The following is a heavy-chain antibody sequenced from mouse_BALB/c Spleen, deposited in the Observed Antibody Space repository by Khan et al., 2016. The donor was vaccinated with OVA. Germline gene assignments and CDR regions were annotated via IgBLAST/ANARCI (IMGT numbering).Heavy chain of an antibody. V-gene: IGHV9-3-1*01. CDR3: ARRGDYRLSFSYYGMDY. CDR2: INTYTGEP. CDR1: GYTFTYYG. D-gene: IGHD2-14*01. J-gene: IGHJ4*01. Sequence: QIQLVQSGPELKKPGETVKISCKASGYTFTYYGMNWVNQAPGRGLKWMAWINTYTGEPTYADDFKGRFAISLETSASTAYLQISNLKHEDTATYFCARRGDYRLSFSYYGMDYWGQGTSVTVSS.